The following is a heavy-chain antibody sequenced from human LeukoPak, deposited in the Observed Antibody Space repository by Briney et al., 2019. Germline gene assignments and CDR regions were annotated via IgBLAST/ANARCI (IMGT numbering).Heavy chain of an antibody. CDR1: GGSFSGYY. CDR3: ARPYDSSGYLPGY. V-gene: IGHV4-34*01. Sequence: PSETLSLTCAVYGGSFSGYYWSWIRQPPGKGLEWIGEINHSGSTNYNPSLKSRVTISVDTSKNQFSLKLSSVTAADTAVYYCARPYDSSGYLPGYWGQGTLVTVSS. J-gene: IGHJ4*02. D-gene: IGHD3-22*01. CDR2: INHSGST.